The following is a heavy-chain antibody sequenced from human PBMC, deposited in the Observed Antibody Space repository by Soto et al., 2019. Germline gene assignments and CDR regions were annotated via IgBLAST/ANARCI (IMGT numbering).Heavy chain of an antibody. V-gene: IGHV3-30*18. CDR3: AKDLVVILDYYYYGMDV. CDR2: ISYDGSNK. Sequence: SLRLSCAASGFTFSSYGMHWVRQAPGKGLEWVAVISYDGSNKYYADSVKGRFTISRDNSKNTLYLQMNSLRAEDTAVYYCAKDLVVILDYYYYGMDVWGQGTTVTVSS. J-gene: IGHJ6*02. D-gene: IGHD3-22*01. CDR1: GFTFSSYG.